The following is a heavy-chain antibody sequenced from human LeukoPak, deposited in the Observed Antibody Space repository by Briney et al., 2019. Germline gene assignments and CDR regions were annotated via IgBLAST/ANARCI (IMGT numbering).Heavy chain of an antibody. J-gene: IGHJ4*02. V-gene: IGHV3-7*01. CDR1: GFTFSSYW. Sequence: GGSLRLSCAASGFTFSSYWMSWVRQAPGKGLEWVANIKQDGSEKYYVDSVKGRFTISRDNAKNSLYLQMNNLRAEDTAVYYCARDLQVVRGVQIPLFDYWGQGTLVTVSS. CDR3: ARDLQVVRGVQIPLFDY. CDR2: IKQDGSEK. D-gene: IGHD3-10*01.